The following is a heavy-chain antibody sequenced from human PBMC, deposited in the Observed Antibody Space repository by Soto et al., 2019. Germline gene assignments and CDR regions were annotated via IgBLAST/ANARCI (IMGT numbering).Heavy chain of an antibody. J-gene: IGHJ4*02. D-gene: IGHD2-2*01. Sequence: EVQLVESGGGLVQPGGSLRLSCAASGFTFSRFGMNWVRQAPGKGLEWVSYISSTSGTIYYADSVKGRFTISRDSATNSLYLQMNSLRDEDTTLYYCVRYCSTTLCNGVATRTFDYWGQGTLVTVSS. V-gene: IGHV3-48*02. CDR1: GFTFSRFG. CDR2: ISSTSGTI. CDR3: VRYCSTTLCNGVATRTFDY.